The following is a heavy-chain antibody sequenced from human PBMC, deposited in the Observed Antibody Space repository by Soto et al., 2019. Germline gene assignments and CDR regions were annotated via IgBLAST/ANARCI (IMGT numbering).Heavy chain of an antibody. CDR3: AREQYYYDSSGYYFNLFDP. D-gene: IGHD3-22*01. Sequence: EVQLVESGGGLVQPGGSLRLSCAASGFTFSSYEMNWVRQAPGKGLEWVSYISSSGSTIYYADSVKGRFTISRDNAKNSLYLQMNSLRAEDTALYYCAREQYYYDSSGYYFNLFDPWGQGTLVTVSS. CDR1: GFTFSSYE. V-gene: IGHV3-48*03. CDR2: ISSSGSTI. J-gene: IGHJ5*02.